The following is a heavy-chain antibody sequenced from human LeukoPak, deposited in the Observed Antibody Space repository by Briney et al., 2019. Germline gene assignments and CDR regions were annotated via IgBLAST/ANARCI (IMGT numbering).Heavy chain of an antibody. CDR1: DYTFTKYG. Sequence: SVKVSCKASDYTFTKYGLSWVRQTPGQGLEWMGWISTYNGNTIYAQKFQVRVTMTTDTSTSTAYMELRSLRSDDTAVYYCARTPRYDFWSGYSNWFDPWGQGTLATVSS. CDR2: ISTYNGNT. D-gene: IGHD3-3*01. CDR3: ARTPRYDFWSGYSNWFDP. J-gene: IGHJ5*02. V-gene: IGHV1-18*01.